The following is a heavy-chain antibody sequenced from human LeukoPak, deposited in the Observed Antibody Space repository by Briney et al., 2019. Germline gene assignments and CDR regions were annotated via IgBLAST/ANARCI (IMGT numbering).Heavy chain of an antibody. CDR3: ARDRDVGYYFDY. J-gene: IGHJ4*02. Sequence: PGRSLRLSCTASGFTFSSYAMYWVCQAPGKGLEWVAVISYDGSNKYYADSVKGRFTISRDNSKNTLYLQMNSLRAEDTAVYYCARDRDVGYYFDYWGQGTLVTVSS. D-gene: IGHD2-15*01. V-gene: IGHV3-30*04. CDR1: GFTFSSYA. CDR2: ISYDGSNK.